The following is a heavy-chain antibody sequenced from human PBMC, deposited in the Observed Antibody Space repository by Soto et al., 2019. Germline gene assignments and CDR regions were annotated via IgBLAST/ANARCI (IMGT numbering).Heavy chain of an antibody. CDR3: ARSGGLDRDFNY. V-gene: IGHV1-69*12. CDR1: GGTFSSDS. CDR2: IIPMFDTP. Sequence: QVQLVQSGAEVKKPGSSVKVSCKASGGTFSSDSFSWVRQAPGQGLEWMGGIIPMFDTPIYAQKFQDRVTITADESTSTAYMQLGSLRSGDTAVYYCARSGGLDRDFNYWGQGSLGTVSS. J-gene: IGHJ4*02. D-gene: IGHD2-15*01.